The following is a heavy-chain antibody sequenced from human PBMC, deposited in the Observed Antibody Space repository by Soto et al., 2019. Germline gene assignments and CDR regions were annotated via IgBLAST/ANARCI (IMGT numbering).Heavy chain of an antibody. J-gene: IGHJ4*02. CDR2: INPSGGST. CDR1: GYTFTKYY. D-gene: IGHD1-26*01. CDR3: VRADSGSYCCSGY. V-gene: IGHV1-46*01. Sequence: QVQLVQSGAEVKKPGASVTVSCKASGYTFTKYYMHWVRQAPGQGLEWMGIINPSGGSTAYAQKFQGRVTMTRDTSTSTVYMELSSLRSEDTAVYFCVRADSGSYCCSGYWGQGTLLTVSS.